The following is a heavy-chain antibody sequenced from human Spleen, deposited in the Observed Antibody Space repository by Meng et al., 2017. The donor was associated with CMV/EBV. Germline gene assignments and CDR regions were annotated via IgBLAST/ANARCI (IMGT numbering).Heavy chain of an antibody. J-gene: IGHJ4*02. CDR2: ISGSGGST. Sequence: EVQLLESGGGLVQPGGSLRLSFAASGCTFSSYAMSWARQAPGKGLEWVSAISGSGGSTYYADSVKGRFTISRDNSKNTLYLQMNSLRAKDTAVYYCAKDWYYYDSSGYYAFDYWGQGTLVTVSS. CDR3: AKDWYYYDSSGYYAFDY. V-gene: IGHV3-23*01. CDR1: GCTFSSYA. D-gene: IGHD3-22*01.